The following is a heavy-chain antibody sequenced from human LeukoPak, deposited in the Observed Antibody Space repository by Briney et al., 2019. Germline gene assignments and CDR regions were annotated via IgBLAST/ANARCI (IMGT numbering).Heavy chain of an antibody. Sequence: GGSLRLSCAASGFIFSDYYINWIRQAPGKGLEWVSYISNSGSTIYYADSVKGRFTISRDNAKNSLYLQMNNLRAEDTAVYYCARLSYGGNSRFWYFDFWGRGTLVTVSS. J-gene: IGHJ2*01. CDR3: ARLSYGGNSRFWYFDF. CDR1: GFIFSDYY. CDR2: ISNSGSTI. D-gene: IGHD4-23*01. V-gene: IGHV3-11*04.